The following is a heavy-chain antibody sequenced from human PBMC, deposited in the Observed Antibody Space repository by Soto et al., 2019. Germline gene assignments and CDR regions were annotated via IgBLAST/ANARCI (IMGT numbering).Heavy chain of an antibody. J-gene: IGHJ5*02. V-gene: IGHV4-34*01. D-gene: IGHD1-7*01. CDR2: INHSGST. Sequence: PSETLSLTCAVYGGSFSGYYWSWIRQPPGKGLEWIGEINHSGSTNYNPSLKSRVTISVDTSKNQFSLKLSSVTAADTAVYYCARQTGTTLRVIKWFDPWGQGTLVTVS. CDR3: ARQTGTTLRVIKWFDP. CDR1: GGSFSGYY.